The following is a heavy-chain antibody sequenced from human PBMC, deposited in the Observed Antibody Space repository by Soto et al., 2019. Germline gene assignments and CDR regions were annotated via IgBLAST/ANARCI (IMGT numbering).Heavy chain of an antibody. CDR2: FIPILDMA. CDR1: GGTFNTYT. CDR3: AIPYCSENSWPRDFVC. D-gene: IGHD2-15*01. Sequence: QVQVVQSGAEVKKPESSVKVSCEPAGGTFNTYTVNWVRLAPGHGLEWMGRFIPILDMANYAQKFQDRVTITTDRSTFTAYMELNSLTSDGTAVYYCAIPYCSENSWPRDFVCCGTGTRVTVSS. J-gene: IGHJ4*02. V-gene: IGHV1-69*02.